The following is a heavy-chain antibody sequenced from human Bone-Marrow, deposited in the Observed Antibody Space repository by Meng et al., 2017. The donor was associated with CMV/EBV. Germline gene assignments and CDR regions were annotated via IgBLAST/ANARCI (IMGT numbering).Heavy chain of an antibody. CDR1: GGSISSSSYY. J-gene: IGHJ3*02. CDR3: ARAGEAGKRDAFDI. Sequence: SETLSLTCTVSGGSISSSSYYWGWIRQPPGKGLEWIGSIYYSGSTYYNPSPKSRVTISVDTSKNQFSLKLSSVAAADTAVYYCARAGEAGKRDAFDIWGQGKMVTVSS. D-gene: IGHD6-13*01. CDR2: IYYSGST. V-gene: IGHV4-39*07.